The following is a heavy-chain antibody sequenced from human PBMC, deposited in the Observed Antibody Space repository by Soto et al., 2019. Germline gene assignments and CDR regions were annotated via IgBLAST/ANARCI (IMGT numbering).Heavy chain of an antibody. J-gene: IGHJ4*02. CDR2: NSAYNGNV. D-gene: IGHD1-26*01. CDR3: SRAALSYSGSYYSVH. V-gene: IGHV1-18*01. CDR1: GYTLSNYG. Sequence: VASVKVSCKASGYTLSNYGITWVRQAPGQGLEWIGWNSAYNGNVNYVQKFQGRLTMTTDTSTITAYMELRSLRSDDTAVYYCSRAALSYSGSYYSVHWGQGTLVTVSS.